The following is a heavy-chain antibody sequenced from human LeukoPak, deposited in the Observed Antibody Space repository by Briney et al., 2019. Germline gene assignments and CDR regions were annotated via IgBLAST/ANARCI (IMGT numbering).Heavy chain of an antibody. CDR3: AIGGYSSSWYNWFDP. CDR1: GGPFSGYY. V-gene: IGHV4-34*01. J-gene: IGHJ5*02. D-gene: IGHD6-13*01. CDR2: INHSGST. Sequence: SETLSLTCAVYGGPFSGYYWSWIRQPPGKGLEWIGEINHSGSTNYNPSLKSRVTISVDTSKNQFSLKLSSVTAADTAVYYCAIGGYSSSWYNWFDPWGQGTLVTVSS.